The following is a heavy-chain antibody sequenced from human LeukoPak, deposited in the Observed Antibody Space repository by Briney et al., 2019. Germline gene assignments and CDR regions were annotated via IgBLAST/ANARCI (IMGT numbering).Heavy chain of an antibody. V-gene: IGHV4-34*01. Sequence: GSLRLSCAASGFTFSSYAMSWIRQPPGKGLEWIGEINHSGSTNYNPSLKSRVTISVDTSKNQFSLKLSSVTAADTAVYYCARIVATKRHFDYWGQGTLVTVSS. CDR3: ARIVATKRHFDY. D-gene: IGHD5-12*01. J-gene: IGHJ4*02. CDR2: INHSGST. CDR1: GFTFSSYA.